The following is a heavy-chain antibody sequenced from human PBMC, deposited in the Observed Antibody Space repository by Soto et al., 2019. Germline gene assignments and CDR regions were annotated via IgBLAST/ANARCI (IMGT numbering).Heavy chain of an antibody. J-gene: IGHJ4*02. Sequence: XLQLQESGXXXXKPSQTLSLTCAVSGGSISSGGYSWSWIRQPPGKGMEWIGYIYHSGSTYYNPSLKSRVTISVDRSKNQFSLKLSSVTAADTAVYYCARAIGWFGELLGGYYFDYWGQGTLVTVSS. CDR1: GGSISSGGYS. V-gene: IGHV4-30-2*01. CDR2: IYHSGST. D-gene: IGHD3-10*01. CDR3: ARAIGWFGELLGGYYFDY.